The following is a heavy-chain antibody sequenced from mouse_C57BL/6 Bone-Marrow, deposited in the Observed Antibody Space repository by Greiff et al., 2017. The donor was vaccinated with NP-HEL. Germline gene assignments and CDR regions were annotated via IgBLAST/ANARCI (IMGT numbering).Heavy chain of an antibody. V-gene: IGHV1-66*01. CDR2: IYPGSGNT. Sequence: QVQLQQSGPELVKPGASVKISCKASGYSFTSYYIHWVKQRPGQGLEWIGWIYPGSGNTKYNEKFKGKATLTADTSSSTAYMQLSSLTSEDSAVYYCARRKENYYGPYYFDYWGQGTTLTVSS. J-gene: IGHJ2*01. CDR1: GYSFTSYY. CDR3: ARRKENYYGPYYFDY. D-gene: IGHD1-1*01.